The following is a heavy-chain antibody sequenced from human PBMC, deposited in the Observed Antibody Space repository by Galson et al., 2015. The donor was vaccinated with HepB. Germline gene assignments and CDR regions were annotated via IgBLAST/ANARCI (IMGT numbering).Heavy chain of an antibody. CDR3: ARDRYSSGPIGEYYYGMDV. CDR1: GDSVSSNSAA. CDR2: TYYRSKWYN. D-gene: IGHD6-19*01. V-gene: IGHV6-1*01. Sequence: CAISGDSVSSNSAAWNWIRQSPSRGLEWLGRTYYRSKWYNDYAVSVKSRITINPDTSKNQFSLQLNSVTPEDTAVYYCARDRYSSGPIGEYYYGMDVWGQGTTVTVSS. J-gene: IGHJ6*02.